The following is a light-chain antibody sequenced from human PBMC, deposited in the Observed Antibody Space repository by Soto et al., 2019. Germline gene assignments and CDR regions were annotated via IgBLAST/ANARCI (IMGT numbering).Light chain of an antibody. J-gene: IGLJ3*02. V-gene: IGLV2-14*01. Sequence: QSALTQPASVSGSPGQSITISCTGSSSDIGAYNYVSWYQQHPGKAPKLMIYDVTNRPSGLSNLFSGSKSGSTASLTISGLQAEDEADYYCSSYTSSRIRVFGGGTKLTVL. CDR2: DVT. CDR3: SSYTSSRIRV. CDR1: SSDIGAYNY.